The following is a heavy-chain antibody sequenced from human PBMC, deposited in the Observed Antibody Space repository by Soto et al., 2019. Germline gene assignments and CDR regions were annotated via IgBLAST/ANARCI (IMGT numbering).Heavy chain of an antibody. V-gene: IGHV4-31*02. CDR3: AACGNSNYGGAFDI. CDR2: IYYSGST. Sequence: SETLSLTCTVSGGSISSGGYFWSWIRQRPGKGLEWIGYIYYSGSTDYNPSLRSRVTISLDTSKKQFSLKLNSVTAADTAVYYCAACGNSNYGGAFDIRGQGKMVTVSS. CDR1: GGSISSGGYF. D-gene: IGHD4-17*01. J-gene: IGHJ3*02.